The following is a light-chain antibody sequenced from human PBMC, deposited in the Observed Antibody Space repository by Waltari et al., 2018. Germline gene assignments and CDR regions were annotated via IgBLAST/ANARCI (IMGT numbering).Light chain of an antibody. CDR3: GTWDNTLSPV. CDR2: GND. Sequence: QSVLTQPPSVSAAPGQKVTISCSGSTSNIGDNYLSWYQQFPGAAPKVLIYGNDKRTTGIPDRFSASKSGTSATLDITGLQTGDEADYYCGTWDNTLSPVFGGGTTVTVL. J-gene: IGLJ2*01. CDR1: TSNIGDNY. V-gene: IGLV1-51*02.